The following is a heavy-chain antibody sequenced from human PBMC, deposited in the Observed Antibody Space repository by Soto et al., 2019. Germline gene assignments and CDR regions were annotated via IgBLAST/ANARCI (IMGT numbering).Heavy chain of an antibody. J-gene: IGHJ6*02. CDR3: ARDGVVVVVAATPQHYYYYGRDV. CDR1: GYTFTSYY. Sequence: QVQLVQSGAEVKKPGASVKVSCKASGYTFTSYYMHWVRQAPGQGLEWMGIINPRGGSTSYAQKFQGRVTMTRDTSTSTVYMELSSLRSEDTAVYYCARDGVVVVVAATPQHYYYYGRDVWGQGTTVTVSS. V-gene: IGHV1-46*01. D-gene: IGHD2-15*01. CDR2: INPRGGST.